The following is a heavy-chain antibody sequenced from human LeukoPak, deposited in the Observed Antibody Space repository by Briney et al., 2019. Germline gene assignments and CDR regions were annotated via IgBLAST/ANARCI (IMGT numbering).Heavy chain of an antibody. D-gene: IGHD2-2*02. CDR2: MNPNSGNT. V-gene: IGHV1-8*03. CDR3: ARGSCSSTSCYTNYYYYYMDV. Sequence: ASVKVSCKASGYTFTSYDINWVRQATAQGLEWMGWMNPNSGNTGYAQKFQGRVTITRNTSISTAYMELSSLRSEDTAVYYCARGSCSSTSCYTNYYYYYMDVWGKGTTVTVSS. CDR1: GYTFTSYD. J-gene: IGHJ6*03.